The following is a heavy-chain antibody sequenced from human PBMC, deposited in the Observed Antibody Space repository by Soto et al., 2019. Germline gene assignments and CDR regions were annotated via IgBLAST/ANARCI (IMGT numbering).Heavy chain of an antibody. J-gene: IGHJ4*02. CDR1: GFTFTSSA. V-gene: IGHV1-58*01. Sequence: ASVKVSCKASGFTFTSSAVQWVRQARGQRLEWIGWIVVGSGNTNYAQKFQERVTITRDMSTSTAYMELSSLRSEDTAVYYCAADPCDSSSWQGPDYWGQGTRVTVSS. D-gene: IGHD6-13*01. CDR2: IVVGSGNT. CDR3: AADPCDSSSWQGPDY.